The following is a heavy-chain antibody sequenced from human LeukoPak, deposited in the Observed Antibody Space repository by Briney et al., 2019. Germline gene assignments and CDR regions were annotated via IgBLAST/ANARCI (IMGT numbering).Heavy chain of an antibody. D-gene: IGHD2-2*01. CDR2: VIPILGIA. J-gene: IGHJ3*02. V-gene: IGHV1-69*04. CDR1: GGTFSSYA. CDR3: VRDGIVVVPAAMYAFDI. Sequence: GASVKVSCKASGGTFSSYAISWVRQAPGQGLEWMGRVIPILGIANYAQKFQGRVTMTRDTSISTAYMELNGLTSDDTAAYYCVRDGIVVVPAAMYAFDIWGQGTMVTVSS.